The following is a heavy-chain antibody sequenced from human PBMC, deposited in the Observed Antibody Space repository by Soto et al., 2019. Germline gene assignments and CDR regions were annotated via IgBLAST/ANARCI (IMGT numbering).Heavy chain of an antibody. V-gene: IGHV3-48*02. CDR2: ISSSSSTI. CDR3: ARDRGYSGYDPLAYFDY. CDR1: GFTFSSYS. J-gene: IGHJ4*02. Sequence: GGSLRLSCAASGFTFSSYSMNWVRQAPGKGLEWVSYISSSSSTIYYADSVKGRFTISRDNAKNSLYLQMNSLRDEDTAVYYCARDRGYSGYDPLAYFDYWGQGTLVTVSS. D-gene: IGHD5-12*01.